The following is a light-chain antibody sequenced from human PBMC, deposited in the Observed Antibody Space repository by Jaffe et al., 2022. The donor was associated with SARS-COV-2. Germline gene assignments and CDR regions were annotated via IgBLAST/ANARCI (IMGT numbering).Light chain of an antibody. J-gene: IGLJ2*01. V-gene: IGLV2-14*01. CDR2: DVN. CDR3: SSETTTITVI. Sequence: QSALTQPASVSGSPGQSISISCTGTSSDASDYNFVSWYQQHPGRAPKLLIFDVNNRPSGVSNRFSGSKSGNTASLTISGLQTEDEADYYCSSETTTITVIFGGGTKLTVL. CDR1: SSDASDYNF.